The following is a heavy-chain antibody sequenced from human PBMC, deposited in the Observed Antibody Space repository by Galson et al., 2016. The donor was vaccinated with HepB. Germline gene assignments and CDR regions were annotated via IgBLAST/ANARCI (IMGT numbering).Heavy chain of an antibody. CDR1: GFSLSTSGVG. D-gene: IGHD3-22*01. CDR2: IYWDDDK. V-gene: IGHV2-5*02. CDR3: AHFYYDSSGYYPPYFDL. J-gene: IGHJ2*01. Sequence: PALVKPTPTLTLTCTFSGFSLSTSGVGVGWIRQPPGKALEWLALIYWDDDKRYSPSLKSRLTITKDTSKNQVVLTMTNMDPVDTATYYCAHFYYDSSGYYPPYFDLWGRGTLVTVSS.